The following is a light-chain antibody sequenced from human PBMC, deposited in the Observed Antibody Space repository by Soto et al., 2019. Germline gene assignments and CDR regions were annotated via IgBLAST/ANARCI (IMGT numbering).Light chain of an antibody. J-gene: IGKJ4*01. CDR3: QQYGSTPLT. CDR1: QSVRNNY. V-gene: IGKV3-20*01. CDR2: DAS. Sequence: IVLTQSPDTLSLSPGERATLSCRASQSVRNNYLAWYQQKPGQAPRFLIFDASSRATGIPDRFSGSGSGTDFTLTISRLEPEDFAVYYCQQYGSTPLTFGGGTKVYIE.